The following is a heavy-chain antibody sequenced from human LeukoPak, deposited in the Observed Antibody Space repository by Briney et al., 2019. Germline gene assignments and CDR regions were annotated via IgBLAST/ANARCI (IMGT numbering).Heavy chain of an antibody. D-gene: IGHD3-22*01. V-gene: IGHV5-51*01. J-gene: IGHJ5*02. CDR1: GYSFTSYW. CDR2: MYPGDSDT. Sequence: GESRKSSCQGSGYSFTSYWIGWVGQMTGKGLEWMGIMYPGDSDTRYSPSLQGQVTISADKSISTAYLQWSSLKASDTAMYYCAKEYYDRGPFDPWGQGTLVTVSS. CDR3: AKEYYDRGPFDP.